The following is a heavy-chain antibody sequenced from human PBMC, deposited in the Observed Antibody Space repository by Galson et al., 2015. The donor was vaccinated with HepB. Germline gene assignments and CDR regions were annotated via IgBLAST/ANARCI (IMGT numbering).Heavy chain of an antibody. J-gene: IGHJ6*02. CDR2: INPSGGST. V-gene: IGHV1-46*01. CDR1: GYTFTSYY. Sequence: SVKVSCKASGYTFTSYYMHWVRQAPRQGLEWMGIINPSGGSTSYAQKFQGRVTMTRDTSTSTVYTELSSLRSDDTAVYYCAAYSPDYYDSSGYYPYYYYYGMDVWGQGTTVTVSS. CDR3: AAYSPDYYDSSGYYPYYYYYGMDV. D-gene: IGHD3-22*01.